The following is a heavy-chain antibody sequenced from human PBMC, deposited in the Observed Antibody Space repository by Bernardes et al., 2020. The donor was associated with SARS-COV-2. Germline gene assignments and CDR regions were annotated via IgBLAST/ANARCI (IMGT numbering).Heavy chain of an antibody. CDR1: GYTFTGYY. V-gene: IGHV1-2*02. CDR2: INPNSGGT. CDR3: ARGGGERNYYDSSGYYYGLDY. D-gene: IGHD3-22*01. J-gene: IGHJ4*02. Sequence: ASVKVSCKASGYTFTGYYMHWVRQAPGQGLEWMGWINPNSGGTTYAQKFQGRVTMTRDTSISTAYMELSRLRSDDTAVYYCARGGGERNYYDSSGYYYGLDYWGQGTLVTVSS.